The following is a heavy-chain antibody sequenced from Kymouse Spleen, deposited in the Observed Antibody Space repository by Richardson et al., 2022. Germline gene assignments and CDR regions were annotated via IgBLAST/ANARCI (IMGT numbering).Heavy chain of an antibody. CDR2: INHSGST. D-gene: IGHD3-10*01. CDR1: GGSFSGYY. J-gene: IGHJ6*02. Sequence: QVQLQQWGAGLLKPSETLSLTCAVYGGSFSGYYWSWIRQPPGKGLEWIGEINHSGSTNYNPSLKSRVTISVDTSKNQFSLKLSSVTAADTAVYYCAGYYGSGSYYNKSHYGMDVWGQGTTVTVSS. V-gene: IGHV4-34*01. CDR3: AGYYGSGSYYNKSHYGMDV.